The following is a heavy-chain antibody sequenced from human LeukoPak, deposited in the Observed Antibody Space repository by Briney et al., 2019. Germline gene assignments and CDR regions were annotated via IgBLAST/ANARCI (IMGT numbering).Heavy chain of an antibody. J-gene: IGHJ4*02. CDR2: INHSGST. Sequence: SQTLSLTCAVYGGSFSGYYWSRLRQPPGKGLEWIGEINHSGSTNYNPSLKSRVTISVDTSKNQFSLKLSSVTAADTAVYYCARLGVGWTLDYWGQGTLVTVSS. V-gene: IGHV4-34*01. CDR3: ARLGVGWTLDY. D-gene: IGHD6-19*01. CDR1: GGSFSGYY.